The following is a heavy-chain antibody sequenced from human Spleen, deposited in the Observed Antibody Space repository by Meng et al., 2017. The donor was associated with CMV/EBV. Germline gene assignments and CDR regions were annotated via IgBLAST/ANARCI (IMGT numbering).Heavy chain of an antibody. V-gene: IGHV4-39*01. CDR1: SNSYY. D-gene: IGHD2-15*01. J-gene: IGHJ5*02. CDR3: ARSWGYCGATTCHQAWFDT. CDR2: IYYSGNT. Sequence: SNSYYWGWIRQPLGKGPEWIGSIYYSGNTYYNPSLKSRVTMSVDTSNSEFSLKLSSVTAADTAVYYCARSWGYCGATTCHQAWFDTWGQGTLVTVSS.